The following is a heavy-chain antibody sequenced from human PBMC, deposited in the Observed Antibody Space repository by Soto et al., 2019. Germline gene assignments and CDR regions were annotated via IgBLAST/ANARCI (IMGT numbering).Heavy chain of an antibody. D-gene: IGHD3-3*01. Sequence: AASVKVSCKASGGTFSSYAISWVRQAPGQGLEWMGGIIPIFGTANYAQKFQGRVTITADESTSTAYMELSSLRSEDTAVYYCARRGIWSLSDNWFDPWGQGTLVTVYS. CDR3: ARRGIWSLSDNWFDP. V-gene: IGHV1-69*13. J-gene: IGHJ5*02. CDR2: IIPIFGTA. CDR1: GGTFSSYA.